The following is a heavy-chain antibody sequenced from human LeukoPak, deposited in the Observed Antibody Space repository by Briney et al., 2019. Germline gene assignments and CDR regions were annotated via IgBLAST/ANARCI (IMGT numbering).Heavy chain of an antibody. J-gene: IGHJ5*02. CDR3: ARDHLAYCGGDCSYWGGNWFDP. Sequence: TPSETLSLTCTVSGGSISSGSYYWSWIRQPAGKGLEWIGRIYTSGSTNYNPSLKSRVTISVDTSKNQFSLKLSSVTAADTAVYYCARDHLAYCGGDCSYWGGNWFDPWGQGTLVTVSS. CDR1: GGSISSGSYY. D-gene: IGHD2-21*01. CDR2: IYTSGST. V-gene: IGHV4-61*02.